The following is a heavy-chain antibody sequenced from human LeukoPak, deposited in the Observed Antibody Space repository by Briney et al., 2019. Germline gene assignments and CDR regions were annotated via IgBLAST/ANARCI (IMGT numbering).Heavy chain of an antibody. CDR2: IDHYGYT. CDR3: ARGLRSGGTCALDS. D-gene: IGHD2-15*01. Sequence: SETLSLTCAVYGGAFSGYYWSWIRQPPGKGLGWIGEIDHYGYTDYNPSLKSRVTISVDTSKNQFSLKLTSVTAADTAVYYCARGLRSGGTCALDSWGQGTPVTVSS. J-gene: IGHJ4*02. CDR1: GGAFSGYY. V-gene: IGHV4-34*01.